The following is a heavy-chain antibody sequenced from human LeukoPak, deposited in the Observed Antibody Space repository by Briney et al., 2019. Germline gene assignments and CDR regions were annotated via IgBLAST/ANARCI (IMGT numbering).Heavy chain of an antibody. CDR1: GFTFSSYT. CDR2: ITSSSSYI. Sequence: GGSLRLSCAVAGFTFSSYTMNWVRQAPGKGLEWVSSITSSSSYIYYVDSVKGRFTISRDNAKNSLYLQMNSLRAEDTAVYYCARVSGYYNWFDPWGQGTLVTVSS. D-gene: IGHD3-3*01. J-gene: IGHJ5*02. CDR3: ARVSGYYNWFDP. V-gene: IGHV3-21*01.